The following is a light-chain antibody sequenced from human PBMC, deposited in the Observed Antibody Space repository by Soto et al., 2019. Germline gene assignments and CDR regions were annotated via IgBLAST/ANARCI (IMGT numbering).Light chain of an antibody. Sequence: DIQLTQSPSFLSASVGDRLTITCRASQDIRSSVAWYQQKPGKSTNLLIYTVSTLQSGVPSRFSGSRSVTEITLKISSLQPADFATYHSQQFNSSAFTCGGGTKVEI. V-gene: IGKV1-9*01. J-gene: IGKJ4*01. CDR1: QDIRSS. CDR3: QQFNSSAFT. CDR2: TVS.